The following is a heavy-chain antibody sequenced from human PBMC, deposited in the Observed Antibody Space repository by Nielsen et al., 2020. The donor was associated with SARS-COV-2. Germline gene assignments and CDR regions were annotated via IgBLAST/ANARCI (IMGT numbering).Heavy chain of an antibody. CDR2: IYYSGST. CDR3: AREEQADAFDI. V-gene: IGHV4-39*07. D-gene: IGHD1-26*01. CDR1: GGSISSSSYY. Sequence: GSLRLSCAVSGGSISSSSYYWGWIRQPPGKGLEWIGSIYYSGSTYYNPSLKSRVTISVDTSKNQFSLKLSSVTAADTAVYYCAREEQADAFDIWGQGTMATVSS. J-gene: IGHJ3*02.